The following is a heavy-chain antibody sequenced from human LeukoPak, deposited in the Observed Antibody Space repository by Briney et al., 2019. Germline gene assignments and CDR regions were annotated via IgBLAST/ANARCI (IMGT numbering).Heavy chain of an antibody. CDR2: IYHSGST. CDR1: GGSINSDY. CDR3: ARVGGMTTINNAAFDI. D-gene: IGHD4-4*01. V-gene: IGHV4-59*01. Sequence: SETLSLTCSVSGGSINSDYWNWIRQPPGKGLEWIGYIYHSGSTNYNPSLKSRVTISIDKSKKQFSLKLISVTAADTTIYYCARVGGMTTINNAAFDIWGQGTMVTVSS. J-gene: IGHJ3*02.